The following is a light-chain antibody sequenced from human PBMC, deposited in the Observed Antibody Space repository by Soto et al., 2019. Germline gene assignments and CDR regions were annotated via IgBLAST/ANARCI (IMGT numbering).Light chain of an antibody. J-gene: IGKJ1*01. Sequence: EIVLTQSPGTLYLSPGEGATLSCMSSQSISSNFLAWYQQKRGQAPRLLIHGASNRATGIPDRFSGSGSGTDFTLTITRLEPEDFAVYYCQQYGGSPRTFGQGTKVDIK. V-gene: IGKV3-20*01. CDR3: QQYGGSPRT. CDR2: GAS. CDR1: QSISSNF.